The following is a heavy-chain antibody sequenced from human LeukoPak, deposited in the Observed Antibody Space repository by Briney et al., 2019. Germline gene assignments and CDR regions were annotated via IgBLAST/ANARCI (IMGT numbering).Heavy chain of an antibody. CDR3: ARLNYYGDYHPTTGAFDI. CDR2: IYSGGST. CDR1: GFTVSSNY. V-gene: IGHV3-53*01. Sequence: GGSLRLSCAASGFTVSSNYMSWVRQAPGKGLEWVSVIYSGGSTYYADSVKGRFTISRDNSKNTLYLQMNSLRAEDTAVYYCARLNYYGDYHPTTGAFDIWGQGTMVTVSS. J-gene: IGHJ3*02. D-gene: IGHD4-17*01.